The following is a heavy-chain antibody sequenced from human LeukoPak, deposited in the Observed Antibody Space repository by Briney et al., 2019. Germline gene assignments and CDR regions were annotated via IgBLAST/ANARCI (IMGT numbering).Heavy chain of an antibody. CDR3: ASDLSGVTGYTYGRGIDY. J-gene: IGHJ4*02. CDR1: GFTFSSYW. D-gene: IGHD5-18*01. V-gene: IGHV3-7*01. CDR2: IKKDGSEK. Sequence: GGSLRLSCAASGFTFSSYWMSWVRRAPGKGLEGGADIKKDGSEKYYVDSVKGRFTISRDNAQTSLYLQMNSLRAEATAIYYCASDLSGVTGYTYGRGIDYWGQGTLVTVSS.